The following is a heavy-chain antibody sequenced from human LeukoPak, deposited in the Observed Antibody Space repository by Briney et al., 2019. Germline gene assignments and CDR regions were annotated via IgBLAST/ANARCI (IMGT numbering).Heavy chain of an antibody. J-gene: IGHJ4*02. CDR1: GGTFSSYA. V-gene: IGHV1-69*04. CDR2: IIPILGIA. Sequence: ASVKVSCKASGGTFSSYAISWVRQAPGQGLEWMGRIIPILGIANYAQKFQGRVTITADKSTSTAYMELSSLRSEDTAVYYCARGVRRTYYYDSSGYSFDYRGQGTLGNVSS. CDR3: ARGVRRTYYYDSSGYSFDY. D-gene: IGHD3-22*01.